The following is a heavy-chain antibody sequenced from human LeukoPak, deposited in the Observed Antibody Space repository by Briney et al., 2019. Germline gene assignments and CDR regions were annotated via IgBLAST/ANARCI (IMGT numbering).Heavy chain of an antibody. CDR2: MNPNSGNT. Sequence: ASVKVSCKASGYTFTSYDINWVRQATGQGLEWMGWMNPNSGNTGYAQKFQGRVTMTRNTSISTAYMELSSLRSEDTAVSYCAIRYCSGGSCYSEYFQHWGQGTLVTVSS. D-gene: IGHD2-15*01. CDR1: GYTFTSYD. V-gene: IGHV1-8*01. CDR3: AIRYCSGGSCYSEYFQH. J-gene: IGHJ1*01.